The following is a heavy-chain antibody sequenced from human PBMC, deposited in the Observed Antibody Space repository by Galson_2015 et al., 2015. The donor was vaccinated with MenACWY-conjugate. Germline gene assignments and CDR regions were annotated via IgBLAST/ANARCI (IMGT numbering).Heavy chain of an antibody. Sequence: CAISGDSVSSNSAAWSWIRQSPSRGLEWLGRTYYRSRWFNDYAESVRSRITINPDTSKNQFSLQLSSVTPEDTAVYYCARDKGYLSGWSSNALNWFDYWGQGTLVTVSS. D-gene: IGHD6-19*01. V-gene: IGHV6-1*01. CDR2: TYYRSRWFN. CDR3: ARDKGYLSGWSSNALNWFDY. J-gene: IGHJ5*01. CDR1: GDSVSSNSAA.